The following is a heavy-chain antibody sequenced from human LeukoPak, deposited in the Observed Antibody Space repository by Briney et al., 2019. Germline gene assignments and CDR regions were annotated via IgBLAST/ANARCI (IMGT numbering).Heavy chain of an antibody. CDR1: GFTFSTYN. D-gene: IGHD4-17*01. CDR3: ARDPYNGAYGDNYYYYMDV. J-gene: IGHJ6*03. V-gene: IGHV3-21*06. CDR2: ITTTSSHI. Sequence: GGSLRLSCAASGFTFSTYNMNWVRQTPGKGLEWVSSITTTSSHIFYADSVKGRFTISRDNAKNSLYLQMNSLTAEDTAVYYCARDPYNGAYGDNYYYYMDVWGKGTTVTIS.